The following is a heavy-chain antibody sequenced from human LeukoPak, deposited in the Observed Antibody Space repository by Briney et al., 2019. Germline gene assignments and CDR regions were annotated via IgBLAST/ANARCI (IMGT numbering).Heavy chain of an antibody. V-gene: IGHV3-48*01. J-gene: IGHJ4*02. CDR3: ARSLTMVRAYDY. CDR2: ISSSSSTI. D-gene: IGHD3-10*01. Sequence: GGSLRLSCAASGFTFSSYNMNWVRQAPGKGLEWVSYISSSSSTIYYADSVKGRFTISRDNSKNTVYLQMNSLRTEDTAVYYCARSLTMVRAYDYWGQGTLVTVSS. CDR1: GFTFSSYN.